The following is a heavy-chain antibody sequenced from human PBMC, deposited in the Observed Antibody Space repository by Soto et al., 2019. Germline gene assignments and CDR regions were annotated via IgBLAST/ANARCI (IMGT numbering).Heavy chain of an antibody. J-gene: IGHJ4*02. V-gene: IGHV3-21*01. CDR2: ISSSSSYI. CDR3: ARDPAEWLLEPSEY. Sequence: GGALRLSCAASGFTFSSYSMNWVRQAPGKGLEWVSSISSSSSYIYYADSVKGRFTISRDNAKNSLYLQMNSLRAEDTAVYYCARDPAEWLLEPSEYRGEGTLVTVCS. D-gene: IGHD3-3*01. CDR1: GFTFSSYS.